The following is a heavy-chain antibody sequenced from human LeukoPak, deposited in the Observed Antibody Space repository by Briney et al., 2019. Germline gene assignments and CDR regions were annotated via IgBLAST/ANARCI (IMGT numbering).Heavy chain of an antibody. CDR3: AKSNGYGLVDI. Sequence: SETLFLTCTVSGGSISTSNYYWGWIRQPPGKGLEWIGNIFYSGSTYYSPSLKSRVTISLDTSRNQFSLKLNSVTAADTAVYYCAKSNGYGLVDIWGKGTTVTVSS. CDR2: IFYSGST. D-gene: IGHD3-10*01. CDR1: GGSISTSNYY. V-gene: IGHV4-39*07. J-gene: IGHJ6*04.